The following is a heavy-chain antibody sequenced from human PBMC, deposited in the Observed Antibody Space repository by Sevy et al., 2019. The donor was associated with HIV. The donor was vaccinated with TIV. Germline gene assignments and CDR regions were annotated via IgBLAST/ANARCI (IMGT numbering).Heavy chain of an antibody. D-gene: IGHD3-22*01. V-gene: IGHV3-64D*06. CDR3: VPTIVVVSLDY. J-gene: IGHJ4*02. CDR1: GFTFSSYA. CDR2: ISSNGGST. Sequence: GGSLRLSCSASGFTFSSYAMHWVRQAPGKGLEYVSAISSNGGSTYYADSVKGRFTISRVNSKNTLYLQMSSLRAEDTSVYYCVPTIVVVSLDYWGQGTLVTVSS.